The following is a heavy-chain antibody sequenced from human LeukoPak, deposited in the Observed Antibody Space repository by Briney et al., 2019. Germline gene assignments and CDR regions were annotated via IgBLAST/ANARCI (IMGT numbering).Heavy chain of an antibody. D-gene: IGHD2-2*02. CDR3: ARQTGYCSSTSCYTKNDAFDI. CDR2: IYHSGST. Sequence: SETLSLTCAVSGCSISSGYYWGWIRQPPGKGLEWIGSIYHSGSTYYNPSLKSRVTISVDTSKNQFSLKLSSVTAADTAVYYCARQTGYCSSTSCYTKNDAFDIWGQGTMVTVSS. CDR1: GCSISSGYY. V-gene: IGHV4-38-2*01. J-gene: IGHJ3*02.